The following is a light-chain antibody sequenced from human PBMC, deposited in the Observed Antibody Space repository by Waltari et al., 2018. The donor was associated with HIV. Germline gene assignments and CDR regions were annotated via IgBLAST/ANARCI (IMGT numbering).Light chain of an antibody. CDR2: NGD. J-gene: IGLJ2*01. CDR3: STWQDGLNGVL. Sequence: QSVLTQPPSASGTFGQRVAISCSGSSSNIGDTTVNWYQQVPGAAPNLLIYNGDQRPSGVPDRFSGSKSGTSASLAINGLQSEDEGTYYCSTWQDGLNGVLFGGGTELAVL. CDR1: SSNIGDTT. V-gene: IGLV1-44*01.